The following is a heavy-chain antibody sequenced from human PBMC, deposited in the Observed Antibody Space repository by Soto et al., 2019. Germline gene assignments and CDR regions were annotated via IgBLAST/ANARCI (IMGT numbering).Heavy chain of an antibody. CDR2: VWYDGGNK. J-gene: IGHJ6*02. V-gene: IGHV3-33*01. CDR1: GFTFRNYG. CDR3: VRAAGYSGNDYVYYYGMDV. D-gene: IGHD5-12*01. Sequence: QVLLVESGGGVVQPGRSLRLSCAASGFTFRNYGMHWVRQAPAKGLEWVALVWYDGGNKNYVDSVKGRFTISRDNSKITLYLQMNSLRDEDTAVYYCVRAAGYSGNDYVYYYGMDVWGQGTTVTVSS.